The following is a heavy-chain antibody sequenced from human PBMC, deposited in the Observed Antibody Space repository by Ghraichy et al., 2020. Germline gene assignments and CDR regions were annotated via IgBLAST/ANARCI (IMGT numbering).Heavy chain of an antibody. CDR2: ISGSGYST. CDR3: AKDPIGWFRHLLANNGMDF. D-gene: IGHD3-10*01. J-gene: IGHJ6*04. V-gene: IGHV3-23*01. CDR1: GFSFSDNG. Sequence: GGSLRLSCAASGFSFSDNGMSWVRQAPGKGLEWVSAISGSGYSTYYADSVKGRFTVSRDNSENTLYLEMYSLRPEDTAVYYCAKDPIGWFRHLLANNGMDFWGKGTTGTVSS.